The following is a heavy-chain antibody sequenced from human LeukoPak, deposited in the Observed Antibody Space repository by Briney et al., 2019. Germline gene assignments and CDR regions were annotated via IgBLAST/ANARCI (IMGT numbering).Heavy chain of an antibody. Sequence: PGGSLRLSCAASGFTFSSSWMHWVRQAPGKGLVWVSRINSDGSTTNYADSVKGRFIISRDNAKNTLYLQMNSLRAEDTAVYYCTRPERSSSLACDHWGQGTLVTVSS. CDR1: GFTFSSSW. CDR3: TRPERSSSLACDH. D-gene: IGHD3-10*01. J-gene: IGHJ4*02. V-gene: IGHV3-74*01. CDR2: INSDGSTT.